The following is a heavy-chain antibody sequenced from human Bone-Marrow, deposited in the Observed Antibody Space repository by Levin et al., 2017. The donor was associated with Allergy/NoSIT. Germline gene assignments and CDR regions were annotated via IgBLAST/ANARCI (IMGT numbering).Heavy chain of an antibody. Sequence: SETLSLTCSVSGASIISSGNYWGWIRQPPGKGPEWIGSILYSGRTYYTPSLKTRVTISVDTSKNQFSLQLSSVTAADTAVYYCAKHDGTVALNWFDPWGQGTLVTVSS. D-gene: IGHD1-1*01. J-gene: IGHJ5*02. V-gene: IGHV4-39*01. CDR2: ILYSGRT. CDR3: AKHDGTVALNWFDP. CDR1: GASIISSGNY.